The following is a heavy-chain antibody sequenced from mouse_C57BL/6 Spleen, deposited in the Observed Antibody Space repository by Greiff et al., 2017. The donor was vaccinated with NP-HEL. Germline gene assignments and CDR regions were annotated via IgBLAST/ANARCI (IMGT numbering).Heavy chain of an antibody. V-gene: IGHV1-82*01. J-gene: IGHJ2*01. CDR1: GYAFSSSW. Sequence: VQLQQSGPELVKPGASVKIPCKASGYAFSSSWMNWVKQRPGKGLEWIGRIYPGDGDTNYNGKFKGKATLTADKSSSTAYMQLSSLTSEDSAVYFCARGILFDYWGQGTTLTVSS. CDR3: ARGILFDY. CDR2: IYPGDGDT. D-gene: IGHD1-1*01.